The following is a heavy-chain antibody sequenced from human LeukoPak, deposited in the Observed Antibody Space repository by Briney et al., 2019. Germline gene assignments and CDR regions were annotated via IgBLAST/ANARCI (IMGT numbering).Heavy chain of an antibody. Sequence: PGGSLRLSCAASGFIFSSFGMHWVRQAPGKGLEWVAVIWHDGSYKYYLDSVKGRFTISRDNAKNTLYLQMNSLRAEDTAVYYCARDKGRGDGYNFDYWGQGTLVTVSS. V-gene: IGHV3-33*01. CDR1: GFIFSSFG. CDR2: IWHDGSYK. CDR3: ARDKGRGDGYNFDY. J-gene: IGHJ4*02. D-gene: IGHD5-24*01.